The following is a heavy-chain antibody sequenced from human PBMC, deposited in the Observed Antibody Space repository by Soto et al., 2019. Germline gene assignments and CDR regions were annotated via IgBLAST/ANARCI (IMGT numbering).Heavy chain of an antibody. V-gene: IGHV1-46*01. CDR2: INPSGGT. J-gene: IGHJ4*02. CDR3: ARVYCSGGSCYGIDY. Sequence: QVQLVQSGAEVKKPGASVKISCKASGDTFTSYYMHWVRQAPGQGLEWMGIINPSGGTSYAQKFLGGVTMTGETSTSTVYMELGSLRSEDTAVYYWARVYCSGGSCYGIDYWGQGTLVTVSS. CDR1: GDTFTSYY. D-gene: IGHD2-15*01.